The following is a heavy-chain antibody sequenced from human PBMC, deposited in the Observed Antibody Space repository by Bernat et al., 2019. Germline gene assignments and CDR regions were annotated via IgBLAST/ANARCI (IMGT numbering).Heavy chain of an antibody. J-gene: IGHJ6*02. CDR3: ARRNYYGSGSYGGMDV. Sequence: QLQLQESGPGLVKPSETLSLTCTVSGGSISSSSYYWGWIRQPPGKGLEWIGSIYYSGSTYYNPSLKSRVTISVDTSKNQFSLKLSSVTAADTAVYYCARRNYYGSGSYGGMDVWGPGTTVTFSS. CDR1: GGSISSSSYY. V-gene: IGHV4-39*01. CDR2: IYYSGST. D-gene: IGHD3-10*01.